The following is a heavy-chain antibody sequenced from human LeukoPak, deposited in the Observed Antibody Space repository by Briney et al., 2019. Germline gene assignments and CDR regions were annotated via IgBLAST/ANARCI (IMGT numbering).Heavy chain of an antibody. CDR3: VRGTGY. CDR2: ISSNGDNT. CDR1: GFTFSTYV. Sequence: GGSLRLSCSVPGFTFSTYVMHWVRQAPGKGLEYVSVISSNGDNTYYADSVKGRFTISRDNSKNTLYLQMSSLRADDTAVYYCVRGTGYWGQGTLVTVSS. V-gene: IGHV3-64D*06. J-gene: IGHJ4*02.